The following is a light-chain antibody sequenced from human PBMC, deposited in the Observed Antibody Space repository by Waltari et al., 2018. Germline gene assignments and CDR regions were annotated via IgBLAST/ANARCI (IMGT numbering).Light chain of an antibody. CDR3: CSYTAGSTWV. J-gene: IGLJ3*02. Sequence: QSALTQPASVSGSPGQSITISCTGPSSDVGSYNLFSWYQQHPGKAPKLMIYEGSKRPSGVSNRFSGSKSGNTASLTISGLQAEDEADYYCCSYTAGSTWVFGGGTKLTVL. CDR2: EGS. V-gene: IGLV2-23*01. CDR1: SSDVGSYNL.